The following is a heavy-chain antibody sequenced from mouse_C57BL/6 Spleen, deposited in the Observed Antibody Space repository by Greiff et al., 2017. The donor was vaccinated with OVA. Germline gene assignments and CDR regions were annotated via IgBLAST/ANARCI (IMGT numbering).Heavy chain of an antibody. V-gene: IGHV5-9-1*02. J-gene: IGHJ3*01. CDR3: TRDRPGFAY. Sequence: EVKVVESGEGLVKPGGSLKLSCAASGFTFSSYAMSWVRQTPEKRLEWVAYISSGGDYIYYADTVKGRFTISRDNARNTLYLEMSSLKSEDTAMYYCTRDRPGFAYWGQGTLVTVSA. CDR2: ISSGGDYI. CDR1: GFTFSSYA.